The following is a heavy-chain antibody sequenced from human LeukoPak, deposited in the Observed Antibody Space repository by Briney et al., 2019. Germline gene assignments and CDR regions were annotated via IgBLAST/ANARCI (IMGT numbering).Heavy chain of an antibody. CDR2: ISGSGGST. V-gene: IGHV3-23*01. CDR1: GFTFSSYA. D-gene: IGHD3-3*01. Sequence: PGRSLRLSCAASGFTFSSYAMDWVRQAPGKGLEWVSAISGSGGSTYYADSVKGRFTISRDNSKNTPYLQMNSLRAEDTAVYYCAKDRGFLEWLLYFQHWGQGTLVTVSS. CDR3: AKDRGFLEWLLYFQH. J-gene: IGHJ1*01.